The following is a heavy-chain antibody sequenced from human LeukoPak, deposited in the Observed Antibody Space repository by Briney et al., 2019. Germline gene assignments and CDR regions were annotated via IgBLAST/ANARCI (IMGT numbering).Heavy chain of an antibody. V-gene: IGHV4-59*08. Sequence: PSETLSLTCTVSGGSISSYYWSWIRQPPGKGLEWIGYIYYSGSTNYNPSLKSRVTISVDTSKNQFSLKLGSVTAADTAVYYCAIRGYYDSSGYSPPTPFDYWGQGTLVTVSS. CDR2: IYYSGST. D-gene: IGHD3-22*01. CDR1: GGSISSYY. CDR3: AIRGYYDSSGYSPPTPFDY. J-gene: IGHJ4*02.